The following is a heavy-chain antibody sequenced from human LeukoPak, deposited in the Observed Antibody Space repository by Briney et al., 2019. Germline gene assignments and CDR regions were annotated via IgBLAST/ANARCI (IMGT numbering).Heavy chain of an antibody. J-gene: IGHJ3*02. V-gene: IGHV1-69*01. CDR2: IIPIFGTA. D-gene: IGHD3-22*01. CDR1: GGTFSSYA. CDR3: ARPDYYDSSGYYSEGAFDI. Sequence: SVKVSCKASGGTFSSYAISWVRQAPGQGLEWMGGIIPIFGTANYAQKFQGRVTITADESTSTAYMELSSLRSEDTAVYYCARPDYYDSSGYYSEGAFDIWGQGTMVTVSS.